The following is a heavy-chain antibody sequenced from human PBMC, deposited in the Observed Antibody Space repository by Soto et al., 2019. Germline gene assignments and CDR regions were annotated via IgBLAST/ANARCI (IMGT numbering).Heavy chain of an antibody. V-gene: IGHV4-34*01. J-gene: IGHJ4*02. CDR2: INHSGST. Sequence: QVQLQQWGAGLLKPSETLSLTCAVYGGSFSGYYWTWIRQPPGTGLEWIGEINHSGSTNYNPSLNSRLTISVDTSKTQFSLKLPSVTAADTAVYYCARDKITGLFDYWGQGTLVTVSS. CDR1: GGSFSGYY. CDR3: ARDKITGLFDY. D-gene: IGHD2-8*02.